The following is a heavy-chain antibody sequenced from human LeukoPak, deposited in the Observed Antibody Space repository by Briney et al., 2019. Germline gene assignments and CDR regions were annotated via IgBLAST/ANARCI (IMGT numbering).Heavy chain of an antibody. CDR3: ARIDEWFGEFRAFDY. V-gene: IGHV4-34*01. CDR2: INHSGST. CDR1: GGSFSGYY. Sequence: SETLSLTCAVYGGSFSGYYWSWIRQPPGKGLEWIGEINHSGSTYYNPSLKSRVTISVDTSKNQFSLKLSSVTAADTAVYYCARIDEWFGEFRAFDYWGQGTLVTVSS. J-gene: IGHJ4*02. D-gene: IGHD3-10*01.